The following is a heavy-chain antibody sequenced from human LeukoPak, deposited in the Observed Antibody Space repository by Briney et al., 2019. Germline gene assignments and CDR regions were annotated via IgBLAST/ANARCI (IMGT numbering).Heavy chain of an antibody. CDR2: IYSGGST. Sequence: QPGGSLRLSCAASGFTVNSNYMSWVRQAPGKGLEWVSVIYSGGSTYYADSVKGRFTISRDNSKNTLYLQMNSLRAEDTAVYYCAAVVGYYYYMDVWGKGTTVTISS. J-gene: IGHJ6*03. V-gene: IGHV3-66*01. D-gene: IGHD4-23*01. CDR1: GFTVNSNY. CDR3: AAVVGYYYYMDV.